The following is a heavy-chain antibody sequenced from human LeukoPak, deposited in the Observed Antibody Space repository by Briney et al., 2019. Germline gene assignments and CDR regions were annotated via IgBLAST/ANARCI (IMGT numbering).Heavy chain of an antibody. CDR2: INHSGST. Sequence: PSETLSLTYAVYGGSFGGYYWTWIRQPPGRGLEWIGEINHSGSTNYNPSLKSRVTISVDTSKNQFSLKLSSVTAADTAVYCCARNPVEMTTVTPFDYWGQGTLVTVSS. CDR3: ARNPVEMTTVTPFDY. J-gene: IGHJ4*02. V-gene: IGHV4-34*01. D-gene: IGHD4-17*01. CDR1: GGSFGGYY.